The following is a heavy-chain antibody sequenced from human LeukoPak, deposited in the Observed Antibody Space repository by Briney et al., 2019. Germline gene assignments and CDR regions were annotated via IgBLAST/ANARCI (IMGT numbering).Heavy chain of an antibody. D-gene: IGHD6-13*01. CDR1: GFTFSSYW. CDR2: IKQDGSEK. V-gene: IGHV3-7*01. CDR3: ARVRDSSSPGFCFDY. Sequence: GGSLRLSCAASGFTFSSYWMSWVRQAPGKGLEWVANIKQDGSEKYYVDSVKGRFTISRDNAKNSLYLQMNSLRAEDTAVYYCARVRDSSSPGFCFDYWGQGTLVTVSS. J-gene: IGHJ4*02.